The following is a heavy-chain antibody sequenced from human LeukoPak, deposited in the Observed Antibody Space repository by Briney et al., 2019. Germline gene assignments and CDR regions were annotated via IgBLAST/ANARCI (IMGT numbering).Heavy chain of an antibody. CDR1: GFTFSSYA. CDR3: AKRRDFWSGYISS. CDR2: ISGSGGST. J-gene: IGHJ5*02. V-gene: IGHV3-23*01. Sequence: PGGSLRLSCAASGFTFSSYAMSWVRQAPGKGLERVSAISGSGGSTYYADSVKGRFIISRDNSKNTLYLQMNSLRAEDTAVYYCAKRRDFWSGYISSWGQGTLVTVSS. D-gene: IGHD3-3*01.